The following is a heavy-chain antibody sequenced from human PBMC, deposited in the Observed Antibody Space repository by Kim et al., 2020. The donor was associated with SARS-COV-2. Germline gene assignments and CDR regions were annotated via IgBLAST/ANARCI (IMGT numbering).Heavy chain of an antibody. CDR2: IKNEAQGATT. V-gene: IGHV3-15*01. CDR3: TTDATPTLSNYFDY. Sequence: GVSLRLSCAASGFTFTYTWMTWVRQAPGKGLEWVGRIKNEAQGATTDYAAPVKGRFTISRDDSKNTLYLQMNSLKIEDTAVYYCTTDATPTLSNYFDYWGQGTLVTVSS. D-gene: IGHD2-15*01. J-gene: IGHJ4*02. CDR1: GFTFTYTW.